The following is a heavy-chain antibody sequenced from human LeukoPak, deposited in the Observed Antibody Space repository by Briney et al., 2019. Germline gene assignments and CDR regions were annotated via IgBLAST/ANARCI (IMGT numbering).Heavy chain of an antibody. Sequence: GGSLRLSCAASGFTFSSYSMNWVRQAPGKGLEWVSSISSSSSYIYYADSVKGRFTISRDNAKNSLYLQMNSLRAEDTAVYYCARVPHGSGYSSSWYPRWFDPWGRGTLVTVSS. D-gene: IGHD6-13*01. J-gene: IGHJ5*02. V-gene: IGHV3-21*01. CDR2: ISSSSSYI. CDR1: GFTFSSYS. CDR3: ARVPHGSGYSSSWYPRWFDP.